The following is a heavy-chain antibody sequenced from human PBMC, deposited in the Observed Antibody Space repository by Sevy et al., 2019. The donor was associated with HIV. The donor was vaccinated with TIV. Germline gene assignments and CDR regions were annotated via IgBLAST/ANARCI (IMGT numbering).Heavy chain of an antibody. CDR2: LSWNSRSI. V-gene: IGHV3-9*01. CDR1: GFKFDDYG. CDR3: AKDIAVAGPLLYYFDY. J-gene: IGHJ4*02. D-gene: IGHD6-19*01. Sequence: GGSLRLSCTASGFKFDDYGMHWVRLAPGKGLEWVSDLSWNSRSIGYADSVKGRFTISRDGAQNSLYLQMSSLRPEDTAFYYCAKDIAVAGPLLYYFDYWGQGTLVTVSS.